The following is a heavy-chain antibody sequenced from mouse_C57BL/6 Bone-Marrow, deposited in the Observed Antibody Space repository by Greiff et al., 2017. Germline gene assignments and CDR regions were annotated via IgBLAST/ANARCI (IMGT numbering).Heavy chain of an antibody. D-gene: IGHD1-1*01. CDR1: GFTFSSYA. CDR2: ISDGGSYT. Sequence: EVNLVESGGGLVKPGGSLKLSCAASGFTFSSYAMSWVRQTPEKRLEWVATISDGGSYTYYPDNVKGRFTISRDNAKNNLYLQMSHLKSEDIAMYYCAREGYYGSSHYWGQGTTLTVSS. J-gene: IGHJ2*01. CDR3: AREGYYGSSHY. V-gene: IGHV5-4*01.